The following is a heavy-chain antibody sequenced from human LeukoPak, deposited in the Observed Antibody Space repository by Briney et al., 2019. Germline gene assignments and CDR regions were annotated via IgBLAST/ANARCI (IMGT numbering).Heavy chain of an antibody. J-gene: IGHJ4*02. CDR2: INPNSGGT. CDR3: ARVAAAGVFYFDY. Sequence: ASVKVSCKASGYAFTGYNMHWVRQAPGQGLEWMGWINPNSGGTNYAQKFQGRVTMTRDTSISTAYMELSRLRSDDTAVYYCARVAAAGVFYFDYWGQGTLVTVSS. V-gene: IGHV1-2*02. D-gene: IGHD6-13*01. CDR1: GYAFTGYN.